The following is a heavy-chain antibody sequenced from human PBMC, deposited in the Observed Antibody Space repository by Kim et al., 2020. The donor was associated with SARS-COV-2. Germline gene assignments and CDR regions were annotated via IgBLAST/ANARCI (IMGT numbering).Heavy chain of an antibody. V-gene: IGHV7-4-1*02. J-gene: IGHJ6*03. D-gene: IGHD2-21*01. CDR2: INTNTGHP. CDR1: GYSLTTHS. Sequence: ASVKVSCKASGYSLTTHSMNWVRQAPGQGLEWLWWINTNTGHPTYVQGLTGRLVFSLDTSVNTAFLEINGPQTEDTAVYYCARDRRLCVTSSCRSYHYHMDVWGKVTTVTVSS. CDR3: ARDRRLCVTSSCRSYHYHMDV.